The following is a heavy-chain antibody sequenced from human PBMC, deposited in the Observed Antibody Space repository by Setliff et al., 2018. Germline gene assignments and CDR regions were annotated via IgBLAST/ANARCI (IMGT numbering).Heavy chain of an antibody. D-gene: IGHD2-8*02. Sequence: SETLSLTCTVSGASVSSGSYYWAWIRQPAGKGLEWIGHIDPSGNTNYNPSLKSRVTISVDTSKNQFSLNLRSVTAADTAVYYCARLSPYNTGTPFDYWGQGTLVTVSS. CDR2: IDPSGNT. CDR1: GASVSSGSYY. V-gene: IGHV4-61*09. J-gene: IGHJ4*02. CDR3: ARLSPYNTGTPFDY.